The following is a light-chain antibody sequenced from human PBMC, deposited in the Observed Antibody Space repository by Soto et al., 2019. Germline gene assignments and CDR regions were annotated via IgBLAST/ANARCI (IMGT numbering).Light chain of an antibody. CDR1: QSLLHSNGCNY. CDR3: VQSLQTPPWT. V-gene: IGKV2-28*01. CDR2: LGS. Sequence: DLVMTQSPLSLPVTPGEPASISCRSSQSLLHSNGCNYLDWYLQKPGQSPQLLIYLGSNRASGVPDRFSGSGSGTDFTLKISRVEAEDVGVYYCVQSLQTPPWTFGPGTKVEIK. J-gene: IGKJ1*01.